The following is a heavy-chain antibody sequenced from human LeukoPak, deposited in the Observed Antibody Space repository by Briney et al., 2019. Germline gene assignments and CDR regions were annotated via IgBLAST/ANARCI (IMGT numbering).Heavy chain of an antibody. CDR1: GGSFSGYY. Sequence: PSETLSLTCAVYGGSFSGYYWSWIRQPPGKGLEWIGEINHSGSTNYNPSLKSRVTISVDTSKNQFSLKLSSVTAADTAVYYCARGPYRSPIAVAGTGFDFWGQGTLVTVSS. CDR2: INHSGST. CDR3: ARGPYRSPIAVAGTGFDF. D-gene: IGHD6-19*01. V-gene: IGHV4-34*01. J-gene: IGHJ4*02.